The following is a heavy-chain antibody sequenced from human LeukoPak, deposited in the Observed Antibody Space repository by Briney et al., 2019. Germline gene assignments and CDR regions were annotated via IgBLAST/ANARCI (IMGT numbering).Heavy chain of an antibody. V-gene: IGHV3-48*03. Sequence: GGSLRLSCAASGFTFSSYEMNWVRQAPGKGLEWVSYISSSGSTIYYADSVKGRFTISRDNAKNSLYLQMNSLRAEDTALYYCARVAYSYSSGRKHSNFDYSGQGTLVTVSS. CDR2: ISSSGSTI. CDR3: ARVAYSYSSGRKHSNFDY. J-gene: IGHJ4*02. D-gene: IGHD6-19*01. CDR1: GFTFSSYE.